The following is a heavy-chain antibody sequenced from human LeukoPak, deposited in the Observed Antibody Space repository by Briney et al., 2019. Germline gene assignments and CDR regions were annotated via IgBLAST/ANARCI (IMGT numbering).Heavy chain of an antibody. J-gene: IGHJ4*02. Sequence: PSETLSLTCTVSGGSITSYYWSWIRQPPGKGLEWIGYIYYSGSTNYNLSLKSRVTISVDTSKNQFSLKLSSVTAADTAVYYCARQVGATTLSYFDYWGQGTLVTVSS. V-gene: IGHV4-59*08. CDR3: ARQVGATTLSYFDY. CDR1: GGSITSYY. D-gene: IGHD1-26*01. CDR2: IYYSGST.